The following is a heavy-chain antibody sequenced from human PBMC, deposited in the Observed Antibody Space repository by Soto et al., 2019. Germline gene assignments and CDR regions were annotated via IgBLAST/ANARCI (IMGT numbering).Heavy chain of an antibody. Sequence: PSETLSLTCAVSVGSISSSNWWSWVRQPPGKGLAWIGEIYHRWSTNYNPSLKSRFTISVEKSKNQFSLKLSSVTAAHTAVYYCARESKRGYMGYDSVFDYWGQGTLVTVSS. J-gene: IGHJ4*02. V-gene: IGHV4-4*02. D-gene: IGHD5-12*01. CDR2: IYHRWST. CDR3: ARESKRGYMGYDSVFDY. CDR1: VGSISSSNW.